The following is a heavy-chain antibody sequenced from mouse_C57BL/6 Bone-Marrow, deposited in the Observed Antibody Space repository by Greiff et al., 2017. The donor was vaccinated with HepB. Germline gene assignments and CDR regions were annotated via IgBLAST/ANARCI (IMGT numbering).Heavy chain of an antibody. J-gene: IGHJ2*01. Sequence: EVKLMESGGGLVKPGGSLKLSCAASGFTFSSYAMSWVRQTPEKRLEWVATISDGGSYTYYPDNVKGRFTISRDNAKNNLYLQMSHLKSEDTAMYYCAREKGYYGSSSYFDYWGQGTTLTVSS. D-gene: IGHD1-1*01. V-gene: IGHV5-4*01. CDR1: GFTFSSYA. CDR2: ISDGGSYT. CDR3: AREKGYYGSSSYFDY.